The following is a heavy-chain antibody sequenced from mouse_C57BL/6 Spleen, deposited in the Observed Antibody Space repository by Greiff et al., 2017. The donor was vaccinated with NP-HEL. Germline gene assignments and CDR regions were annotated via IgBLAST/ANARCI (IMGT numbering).Heavy chain of an antibody. J-gene: IGHJ4*01. CDR2: IYPGDGDT. CDR3: ARDVVAGAMDY. Sequence: VQLQQSGAELVKPGASVKISCKASGYAFSSYWMNWVKQRPGKGLEWIGQIYPGDGDTNYNGKFKGKATLTADKSSSTAYMQLSSLTSEDSAVYFCARDVVAGAMDYWGQGTSVTVSS. V-gene: IGHV1-80*01. CDR1: GYAFSSYW. D-gene: IGHD1-1*01.